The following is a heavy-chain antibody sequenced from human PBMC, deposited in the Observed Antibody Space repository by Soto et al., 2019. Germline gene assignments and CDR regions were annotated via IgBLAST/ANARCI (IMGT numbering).Heavy chain of an antibody. CDR2: ITVSGGST. V-gene: IGHV3-23*01. CDR1: GFTFNTYV. J-gene: IGHJ4*02. CDR3: ASRALAHCGGPSCYGPFDY. D-gene: IGHD2-2*01. Sequence: PVGSLRLSCAVSGFTFNTYVISWVRQAPGRGLEWVSSITVSGGSTHYADSVKGRFTISRDNSKNTLFLQMNSLRAEDTALYYCASRALAHCGGPSCYGPFDYWGQGTLVTVSS.